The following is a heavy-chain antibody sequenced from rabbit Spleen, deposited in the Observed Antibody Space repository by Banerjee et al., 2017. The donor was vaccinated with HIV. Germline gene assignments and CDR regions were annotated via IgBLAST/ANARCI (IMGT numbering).Heavy chain of an antibody. CDR2: INTATGKA. CDR3: ARDLVAVIGWNFNL. CDR1: GFSFSGRDV. J-gene: IGHJ4*01. D-gene: IGHD1-1*01. Sequence: QEHLEESGGGLVKPETSLTLTCKASGFSFSGRDVMCWVRQAPGKGLEWIACINTATGKAVYASWAKGRFTISKTSSTTVTLQMTSLTAADTATYFCARDLVAVIGWNFNLWGPGTLVTVS. V-gene: IGHV1S45*01.